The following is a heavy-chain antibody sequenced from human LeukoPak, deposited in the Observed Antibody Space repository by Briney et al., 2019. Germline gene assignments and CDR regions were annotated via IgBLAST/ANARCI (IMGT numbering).Heavy chain of an antibody. D-gene: IGHD2-2*01. J-gene: IGHJ5*02. CDR1: GYTFTSYG. Sequence: GASVKVSCKASGYTFTSYGISWVRHAPGQGLEWMGWISAYNGNTNYAQKFQGRVTMTRDTSTSTVYMELSSLRSEDTAVYYCARNGRYCSSTSCYYDNWFDPWGQGTLVTVSS. CDR3: ARNGRYCSSTSCYYDNWFDP. CDR2: ISAYNGNT. V-gene: IGHV1-18*01.